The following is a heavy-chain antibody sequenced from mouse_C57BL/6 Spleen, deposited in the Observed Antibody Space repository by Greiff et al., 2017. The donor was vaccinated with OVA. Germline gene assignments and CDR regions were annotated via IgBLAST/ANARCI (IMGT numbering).Heavy chain of an antibody. J-gene: IGHJ3*01. CDR2: INPNNGGT. Sequence: VQLKQSGPELVKPGASVKLSCKASGYTFTDYYMDWVKQRPGKGLEWIGGINPNNGGTIYNQKFKGKATLTVDKSSSTAYMELRSLTSEDTAVYDCARSPLLGGGLAYWGQGTMVTVSA. D-gene: IGHD1-1*02. V-gene: IGHV1-18*01. CDR1: GYTFTDYY. CDR3: ARSPLLGGGLAY.